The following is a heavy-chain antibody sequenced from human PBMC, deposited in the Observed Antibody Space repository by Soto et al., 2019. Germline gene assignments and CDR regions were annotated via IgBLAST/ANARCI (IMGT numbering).Heavy chain of an antibody. Sequence: GGSLRLSCAASGFTFSSYAMHWVRQAPGKGLEWVAVISYDGSNKYYADSVKGRFTISRDNSKNTLYLQMNSLRAEDTAVYYCARDLAPQLVPGQVYCYYGMDVWGQGTTVTVSS. CDR3: ARDLAPQLVPGQVYCYYGMDV. J-gene: IGHJ6*02. D-gene: IGHD6-6*01. V-gene: IGHV3-30-3*01. CDR1: GFTFSSYA. CDR2: ISYDGSNK.